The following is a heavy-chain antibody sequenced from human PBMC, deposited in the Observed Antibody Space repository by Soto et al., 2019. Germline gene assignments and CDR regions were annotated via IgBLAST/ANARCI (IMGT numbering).Heavy chain of an antibody. CDR1: GYDFTSYG. CDR2: ISAYNGKR. CDR3: ARGRIVASIHDAFES. D-gene: IGHD2-21*01. Sequence: QGQLLQSGDEVKKPGASVRVSCRASGYDFTSYGISWVRQAPGQGLEWVSWISAYNGKRDTAQKFQGRVTMTLSTSTDTAHMELGDLTSADTAVYYCARGRIVASIHDAFESWGQGRMVAVSS. V-gene: IGHV1-18*01. J-gene: IGHJ3*02.